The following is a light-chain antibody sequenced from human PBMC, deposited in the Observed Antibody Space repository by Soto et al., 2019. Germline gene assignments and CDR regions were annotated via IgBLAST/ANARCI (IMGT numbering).Light chain of an antibody. CDR3: SSYTSSSTPYV. J-gene: IGLJ1*01. CDR1: SSDFGAYDY. V-gene: IGLV2-14*01. CDR2: DVT. Sequence: QSVLTQPASVSGSPGQSITISCTGSSSDFGAYDYVSWYQQRPVKAPKLMIFDVTNRPSGVSDRFSGSESGNTASLTISGLQTEDEADYYCSSYTSSSTPYVFGTGTKVTVL.